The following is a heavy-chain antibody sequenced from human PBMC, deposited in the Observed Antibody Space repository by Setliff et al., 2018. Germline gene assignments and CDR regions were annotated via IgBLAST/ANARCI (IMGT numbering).Heavy chain of an antibody. CDR1: GGSISSGGYS. D-gene: IGHD3-22*01. V-gene: IGHV4-30-2*01. CDR2: IYHSGST. J-gene: IGHJ5*02. CDR3: ARAGDSSGYHYLNWFDP. Sequence: SETLSLTCAVSGGSISSGGYSWSWIRQPPGKGLEWIGYIYHSGSTYYNPSLKSRVTISVDRSKNQFSLKLSSVTAADTAVYYCARAGDSSGYHYLNWFDPWGQGTLVTVSS.